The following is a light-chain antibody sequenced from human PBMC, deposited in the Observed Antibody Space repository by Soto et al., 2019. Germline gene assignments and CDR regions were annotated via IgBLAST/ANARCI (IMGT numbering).Light chain of an antibody. V-gene: IGKV1-9*01. Sequence: IQLTQSPSSLPASVGDRVTITCRASQGITTYLAWYQQKPGKAPKLLIYAASALQSGVPSRFSGSGSGTDFTLTISSLQPADFATYYCLQLNSYPYTFGQGTKLEIK. CDR3: LQLNSYPYT. CDR1: QGITTY. J-gene: IGKJ2*01. CDR2: AAS.